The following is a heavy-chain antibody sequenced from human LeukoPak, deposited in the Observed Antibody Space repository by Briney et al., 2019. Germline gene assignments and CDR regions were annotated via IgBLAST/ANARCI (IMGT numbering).Heavy chain of an antibody. D-gene: IGHD2-15*01. J-gene: IGHJ3*02. V-gene: IGHV4-34*01. CDR1: GGSFGGYY. CDR2: INHSGST. CDR3: ARERYCSGGSCSAFDI. Sequence: SETLSLTCAVYGGSFGGYYWSWIRQPPGKGLEWIGEINHSGSTNYNPSLKSRVTISVDTSKNQFSLKLSSVTAADTAVYYCARERYCSGGSCSAFDIWGQGTMVTVSS.